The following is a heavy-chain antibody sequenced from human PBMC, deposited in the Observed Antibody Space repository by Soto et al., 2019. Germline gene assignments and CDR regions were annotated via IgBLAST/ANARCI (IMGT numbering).Heavy chain of an antibody. CDR3: VRDVPAAGTDWFDP. D-gene: IGHD6-13*01. Sequence: PSETLSLTCAVSGGSISGSYYYWGWLRQSPGKGPEWIGSVFYTGFTSYNPSLESRVSVSVDTSKNQFSLNLASVTAADTAVYYCVRDVPAAGTDWFDPWGQGTLVTVSS. V-gene: IGHV4-39*07. CDR1: GGSISGSYYY. J-gene: IGHJ5*02. CDR2: VFYTGFT.